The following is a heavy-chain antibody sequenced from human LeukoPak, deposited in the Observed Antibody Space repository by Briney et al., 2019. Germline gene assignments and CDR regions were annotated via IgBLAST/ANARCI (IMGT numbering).Heavy chain of an antibody. J-gene: IGHJ6*02. CDR3: ARDYRYYDFWSGYSIGHYYGMDV. CDR1: GGSVSSGSYY. CDR2: IYYSGST. V-gene: IGHV4-30-4*08. D-gene: IGHD3-3*01. Sequence: SETLSLTCTVSGGSVSSGSYYWSWIRQPPGKGLEWIGYIYYSGSTYYNPSLKSRVTISVDTSKNQFSLKLSSVTAADTAVYYCARDYRYYDFWSGYSIGHYYGMDVWGQGTTVTVSS.